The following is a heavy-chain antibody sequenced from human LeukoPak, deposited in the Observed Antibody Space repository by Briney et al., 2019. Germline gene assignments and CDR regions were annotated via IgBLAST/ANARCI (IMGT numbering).Heavy chain of an antibody. CDR1: GFTFNIHE. CDR2: ISSSGKTI. Sequence: GGSLRLSCAASGFTFNIHEMNWVRLAPGKGLEWVSYISSSGKTIYYADSTKGRFTVSRDNAKNSLYLQMNSLRAEDTAVYYCATTSIAAAVPGCFDYWGQGTLVTVFS. J-gene: IGHJ4*02. V-gene: IGHV3-48*03. CDR3: ATTSIAAAVPGCFDY. D-gene: IGHD6-13*01.